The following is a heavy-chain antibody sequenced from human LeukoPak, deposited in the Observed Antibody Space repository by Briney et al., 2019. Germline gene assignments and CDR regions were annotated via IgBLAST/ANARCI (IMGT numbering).Heavy chain of an antibody. CDR1: GGSFSGYY. Sequence: KPSETLSLTCAVYGGSFSGYYWGWIRQPPGKGLEWIGSIYYSGSTYYNPSLKSRVTISVDTSKNQFSLKLSSVTAADTAVYYCARHVGLRFLEWLGDAFNIWGQGTMVTVSS. CDR2: IYYSGST. J-gene: IGHJ3*02. V-gene: IGHV4-39*01. CDR3: ARHVGLRFLEWLGDAFNI. D-gene: IGHD3-3*01.